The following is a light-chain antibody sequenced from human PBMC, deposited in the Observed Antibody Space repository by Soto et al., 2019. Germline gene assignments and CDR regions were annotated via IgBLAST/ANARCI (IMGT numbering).Light chain of an antibody. CDR1: HDISTF. V-gene: IGKV1-9*01. J-gene: IGKJ5*01. CDR3: QQLYTLPFT. Sequence: DIQLTQSPSLLSASIGDRVTITCRASHDISTFLAWYQQKPGKAPKLLIYEASTLQSGVPSRFGGSGSGTEFTLTISGLLPEDFAAYHCQQLYTLPFTFGQGTRLEI. CDR2: EAS.